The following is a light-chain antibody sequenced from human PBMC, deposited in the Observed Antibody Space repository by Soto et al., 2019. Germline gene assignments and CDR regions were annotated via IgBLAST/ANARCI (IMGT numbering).Light chain of an antibody. J-gene: IGLJ1*01. Sequence: QSLLTHPPYASGSPGQSVTISCTGTKNDVGLYDFVSWYQHHPGKAPRLIIYEVVQRPSGVPDRFSGSKSGNTASLTVSGLQAADEADDFCKSYASSNTYVCGSGTKGTVL. V-gene: IGLV2-8*01. CDR1: KNDVGLYDF. CDR3: KSYASSNTYV. CDR2: EVV.